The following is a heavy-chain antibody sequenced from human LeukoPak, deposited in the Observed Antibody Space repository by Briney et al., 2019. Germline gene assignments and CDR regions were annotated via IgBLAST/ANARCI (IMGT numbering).Heavy chain of an antibody. Sequence: SETPSLTCAVYGGSFSGYYWSWIRQPPGKGLEWIGEINHSGSTNYNPSLKSRVTISVDTSKNQFSLKLSSVTAADTAVYYCASIPLYYYGSGYAFDIWGQGTMVTVSS. D-gene: IGHD3-10*01. CDR3: ASIPLYYYGSGYAFDI. V-gene: IGHV4-34*01. CDR1: GGSFSGYY. CDR2: INHSGST. J-gene: IGHJ3*02.